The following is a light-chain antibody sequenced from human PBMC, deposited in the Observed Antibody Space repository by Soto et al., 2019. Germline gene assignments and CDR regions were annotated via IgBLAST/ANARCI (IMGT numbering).Light chain of an antibody. CDR3: SSYTIGSTPVV. Sequence: QSVLTQPASVSGSPGQSITISCTGTSSDVGDYNYVSWYQQHPGKAPKLMIYDVSNRPSGVSNRFSGSKSGNTASLTISGLLAEDEAEYYCSSYTIGSTPVVLGGGTKVTVL. CDR1: SSDVGDYNY. CDR2: DVS. J-gene: IGLJ2*01. V-gene: IGLV2-14*03.